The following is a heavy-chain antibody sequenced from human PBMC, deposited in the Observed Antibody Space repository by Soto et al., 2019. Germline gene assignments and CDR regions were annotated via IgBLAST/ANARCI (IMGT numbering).Heavy chain of an antibody. J-gene: IGHJ4*02. D-gene: IGHD5-12*01. CDR1: GDSVSSNSAT. CDR2: TYYRSKWYN. Sequence: SQTLSLTCAISGDSVSSNSATWNWIRQSPSRGLEWLGRTYYRSKWYNDYAVSVKSRVTINPDTSKNQFSLQLNSVTPEDTAVYYCARGGSYDVSRNFDYWGQGTLVTVS. CDR3: ARGGSYDVSRNFDY. V-gene: IGHV6-1*01.